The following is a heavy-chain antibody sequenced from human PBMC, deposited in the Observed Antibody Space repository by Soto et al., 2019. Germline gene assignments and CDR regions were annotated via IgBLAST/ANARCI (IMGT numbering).Heavy chain of an antibody. CDR3: ARGSGSLYYFHY. J-gene: IGHJ4*02. Sequence: LRLSCAASGFNVGTNYMTWVRQAPGKGLEWVSVIYSGGTTYYADSVKGRFIISRDNFKNTLYLQMNNLRAEDTALYYCARGSGSLYYFHYWGQGTLVTVSS. D-gene: IGHD1-26*01. CDR1: GFNVGTNY. CDR2: IYSGGTT. V-gene: IGHV3-53*01.